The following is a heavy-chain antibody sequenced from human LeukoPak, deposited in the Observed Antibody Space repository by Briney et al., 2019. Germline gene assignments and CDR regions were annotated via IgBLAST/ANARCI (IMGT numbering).Heavy chain of an antibody. V-gene: IGHV1-24*01. CDR2: FDPEDGET. D-gene: IGHD4-11*01. CDR3: ATVTQYAFDI. J-gene: IGHJ3*02. Sequence: ASVTVSCKASGYTFTTYNINWVRQAPGKGLEWMGGFDPEDGETIYAQKFQGRVTMTEDTSTDTAYMELSSLRSEDTAVYYCATVTQYAFDIWGQGTMVTVSS. CDR1: GYTFTTYN.